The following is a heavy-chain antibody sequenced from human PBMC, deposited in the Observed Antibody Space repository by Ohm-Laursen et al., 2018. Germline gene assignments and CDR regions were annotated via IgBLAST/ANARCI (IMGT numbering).Heavy chain of an antibody. V-gene: IGHV3-30*18. Sequence: SLRLSCAASGFTFSSYGMSWVRQAPGKGLEWVAVISYDGSNKYYADSVKGRFTISRDNSKNTAYLQMNSLRAEDMAVYYCAKDVGGERMDVWGQGTTVTVSS. CDR3: AKDVGGERMDV. D-gene: IGHD6-25*01. CDR1: GFTFSSYG. J-gene: IGHJ6*02. CDR2: ISYDGSNK.